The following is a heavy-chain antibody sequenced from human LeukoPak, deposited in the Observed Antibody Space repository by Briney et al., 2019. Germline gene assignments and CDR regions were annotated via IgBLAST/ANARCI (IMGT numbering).Heavy chain of an antibody. CDR3: ATHDYYGSVGAFDI. V-gene: IGHV4-59*01. CDR1: GGSISSYY. Sequence: SETLSLTCTVSGGSISSYYWSWIRQPPGKGLEWIGYMYYSGSGNYNPSLKSRVTISVDTSNNQFSLKLTSVTAADTAVYYCATHDYYGSVGAFDIWGQGTMVTVSS. D-gene: IGHD3-10*01. J-gene: IGHJ3*02. CDR2: MYYSGSG.